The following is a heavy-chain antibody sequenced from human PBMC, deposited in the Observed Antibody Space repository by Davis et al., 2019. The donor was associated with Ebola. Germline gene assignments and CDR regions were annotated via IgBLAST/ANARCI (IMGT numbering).Heavy chain of an antibody. CDR3: ARGRRYSYGPPRY. J-gene: IGHJ4*02. CDR1: GGSFSGYY. D-gene: IGHD5-18*01. Sequence: SETLSLTCAVHGGSFSGYYWSWIRQPPGKGLEWIGEINHSGSTNYNPSLKSRVTISVDTSKNQFSLKLSSVTAADTAVYYCARGRRYSYGPPRYWGQGTLVTVSS. V-gene: IGHV4-34*01. CDR2: INHSGST.